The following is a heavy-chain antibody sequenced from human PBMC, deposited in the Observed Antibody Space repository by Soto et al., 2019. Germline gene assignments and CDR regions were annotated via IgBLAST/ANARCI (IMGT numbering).Heavy chain of an antibody. D-gene: IGHD3-3*01. CDR2: IRSKGNNYAT. CDR1: GFTFSGSA. CDR3: SRQASDFWSGKPQYYMDV. J-gene: IGHJ6*03. Sequence: EVQLVESGGGLVQPGGSLKLSCAASGFTFSGSAILWVRQASGKGLEWVGRIRSKGNNYATAYGASLKGRFTISRDDSKNTAYLQMNSLNTEDTAVYYCSRQASDFWSGKPQYYMDVWGKGTTVTVSS. V-gene: IGHV3-73*01.